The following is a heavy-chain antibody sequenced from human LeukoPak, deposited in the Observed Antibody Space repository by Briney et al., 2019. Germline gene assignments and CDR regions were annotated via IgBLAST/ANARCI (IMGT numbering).Heavy chain of an antibody. J-gene: IGHJ6*03. CDR1: GFTFSSYG. Sequence: GGTLRLSCAASGFTFSSYGMSWFRQAPGKGLEWVSAISGSGGSTYYADSVKGRFTISRDNSKNTLYLQMNSLRAEDTAVYYCARGRSSSGWPYYYYYMDVWGKGTTVTISS. V-gene: IGHV3-23*01. CDR2: ISGSGGST. D-gene: IGHD6-19*01. CDR3: ARGRSSSGWPYYYYYMDV.